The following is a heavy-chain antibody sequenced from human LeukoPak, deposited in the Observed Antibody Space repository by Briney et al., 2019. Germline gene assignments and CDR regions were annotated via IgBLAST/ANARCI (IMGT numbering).Heavy chain of an antibody. J-gene: IGHJ3*02. CDR2: IYYSGST. Sequence: SETLSLTCTVSGGSISSSSYYWGWIRQPPGKGPEWIGSIYYSGSTYYNPSLKSRVTISVDTSKNQFSLKLSSVTAADTAVYYCARAVVPDAFDIWGQGTMVTVSS. CDR3: ARAVVPDAFDI. D-gene: IGHD3-22*01. V-gene: IGHV4-39*07. CDR1: GGSISSSSYY.